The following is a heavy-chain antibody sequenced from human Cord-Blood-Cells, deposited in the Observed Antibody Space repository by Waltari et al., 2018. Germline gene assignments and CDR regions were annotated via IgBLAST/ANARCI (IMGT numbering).Heavy chain of an antibody. V-gene: IGHV1-69*12. J-gene: IGHJ4*02. Sequence: QLQLVQSGPVVKQPESSVKVPCKATDSTISSYANSWGCRAPGQGLEWMGGIIPIFGTANYAQKFQGRVTITADESTSTAYMELSSLRSEDTAVYYCAHERVYNWNYFDYWVQGSLVTVSS. CDR3: AHERVYNWNYFDY. D-gene: IGHD1-20*01. CDR1: DSTISSYA. CDR2: IIPIFGTA.